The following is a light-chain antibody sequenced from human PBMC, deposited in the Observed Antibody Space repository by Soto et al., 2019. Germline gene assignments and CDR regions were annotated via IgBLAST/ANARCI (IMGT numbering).Light chain of an antibody. Sequence: FKQSPGTLSLSAGERATLSCRASQTVSSSLAWYQQKPGQAPRLLIYEASNRATGIPARFSGSGSGADFTLTISSLEPEDFALYYCQQHINWPLTFGGGTKVDIK. V-gene: IGKV3-11*01. J-gene: IGKJ4*01. CDR1: QTVSSS. CDR3: QQHINWPLT. CDR2: EAS.